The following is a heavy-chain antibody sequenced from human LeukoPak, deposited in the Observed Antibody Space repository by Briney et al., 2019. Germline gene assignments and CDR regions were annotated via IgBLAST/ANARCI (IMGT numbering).Heavy chain of an antibody. D-gene: IGHD3-22*01. CDR3: ARAPLTRYWYESSFDHDTFYYYMDV. V-gene: IGHV3-20*04. Sequence: GGSLRLSCAASGFRFDDYGMTWVRQAPGKGLEWVSGINWNGIRTTYADSVKGRFTISRDNAKNSLYLQMDSLRAKDTAFYYCARAPLTRYWYESSFDHDTFYYYMDVWGKGTTVTVSS. CDR2: INWNGIRT. CDR1: GFRFDDYG. J-gene: IGHJ6*03.